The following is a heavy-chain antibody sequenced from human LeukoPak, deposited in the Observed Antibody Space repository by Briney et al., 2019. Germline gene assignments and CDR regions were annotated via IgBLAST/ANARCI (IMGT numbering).Heavy chain of an antibody. CDR2: IYPGDSDT. Sequence: GESLKISCKGSGYSFTSYWIGWVRQMPGKGLEWMGIIYPGDSDTRYSPSFQGQVTISADKSISAAYLQWSSLKASDTAMYYCARVHSSSWVNFDYWGQGTLVTVSS. J-gene: IGHJ4*02. CDR1: GYSFTSYW. V-gene: IGHV5-51*01. CDR3: ARVHSSSWVNFDY. D-gene: IGHD6-13*01.